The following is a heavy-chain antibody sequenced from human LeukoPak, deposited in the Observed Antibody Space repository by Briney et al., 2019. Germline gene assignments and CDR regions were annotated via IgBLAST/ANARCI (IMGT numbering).Heavy chain of an antibody. CDR3: ARYRDSSGCRFDY. CDR2: IKQDGSEK. J-gene: IGHJ4*02. D-gene: IGHD6-19*01. Sequence: GGSLRLSCAASGFTFSSDWMSWVRQGPRKGLEWVANIKQDGSEKYYVDSVKGRFTISRDNAKNSLYLQMISLRAQATALYSGARYRDSSGCRFDYWGQGTLVTVSS. V-gene: IGHV3-7*01. CDR1: GFTFSSDW.